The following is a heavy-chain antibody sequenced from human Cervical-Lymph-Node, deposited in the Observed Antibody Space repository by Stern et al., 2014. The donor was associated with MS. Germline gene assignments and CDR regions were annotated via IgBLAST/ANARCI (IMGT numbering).Heavy chain of an antibody. D-gene: IGHD1-26*01. Sequence: VQLVESGGGVVQTGRSLRLSCAASGFTFSSYGMHWVRQAPGKGLAWVAVIWYDGSNKYYADSVKGRFTISRDNSKNTLYLQMNSLRAEDTAVYYCARDCKLRYYYYGMDVWGQGTTVTVSS. V-gene: IGHV3-33*01. CDR2: IWYDGSNK. CDR3: ARDCKLRYYYYGMDV. CDR1: GFTFSSYG. J-gene: IGHJ6*02.